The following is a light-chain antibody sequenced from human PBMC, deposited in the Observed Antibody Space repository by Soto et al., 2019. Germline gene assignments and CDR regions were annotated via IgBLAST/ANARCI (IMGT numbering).Light chain of an antibody. CDR2: DAS. CDR1: QSISNY. Sequence: DIHMTQSPSSLSAAVGDRVTITFRASQSISNYLNWYQQKPGKAPKVLIYDASNLQSGVPSRFSGSGSGTEFTLTITSLQPEDFAAYYCQQLYTYPLTFGGGTKVDI. V-gene: IGKV1-17*01. CDR3: QQLYTYPLT. J-gene: IGKJ4*01.